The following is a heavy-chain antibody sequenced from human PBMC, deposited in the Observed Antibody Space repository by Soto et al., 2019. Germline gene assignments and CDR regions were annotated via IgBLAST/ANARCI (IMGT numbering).Heavy chain of an antibody. J-gene: IGHJ6*02. CDR1: GYTFTGYY. CDR2: INPNSGGT. CDR3: ARERIVEAYYYYSGMDV. Sequence: ASVKVSCKASGYTFTGYYMHWVRQAPGQGLEWMGWINPNSGGTNYAQKFQGRVTMTRDTSISTAYMELSRLRSDDTAVYYCARERIVEAYYYYSGMDVWGQGTTVTVSS. D-gene: IGHD2-15*01. V-gene: IGHV1-2*02.